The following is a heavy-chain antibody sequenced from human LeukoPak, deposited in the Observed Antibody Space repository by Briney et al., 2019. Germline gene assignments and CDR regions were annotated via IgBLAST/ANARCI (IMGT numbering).Heavy chain of an antibody. J-gene: IGHJ4*02. CDR1: GGSISSSSYY. CDR2: IYTSGST. CDR3: ARDASALYYYGSGSYPYFDY. D-gene: IGHD3-10*01. V-gene: IGHV4-61*02. Sequence: SETLSLTCTVSGGSISSSSYYWSWIRQPAGKGLEWIGRIYTSGSTNYNPSLKSRVTMSVDTSKNQFSLKLSSVTAADTAVYYCARDASALYYYGSGSYPYFDYWGQGTLVTVSS.